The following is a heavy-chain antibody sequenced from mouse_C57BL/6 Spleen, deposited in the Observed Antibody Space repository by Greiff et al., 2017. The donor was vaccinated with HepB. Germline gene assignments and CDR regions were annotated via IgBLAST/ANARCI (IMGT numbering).Heavy chain of an antibody. J-gene: IGHJ1*03. D-gene: IGHD1-1*02. CDR1: GYAFSSSW. CDR2: IYPGDGDT. V-gene: IGHV1-82*01. Sequence: VKLVESGPELVKPGASVKISCKASGYAFSSSWMNWVKQRPGKGLEWIGRIYPGDGDTNYNGKFKGKATLTADKSSSTAYMQLSSLTSEDSAVYFCARGGSPYWYFDVWGTGTTVTVSS. CDR3: ARGGSPYWYFDV.